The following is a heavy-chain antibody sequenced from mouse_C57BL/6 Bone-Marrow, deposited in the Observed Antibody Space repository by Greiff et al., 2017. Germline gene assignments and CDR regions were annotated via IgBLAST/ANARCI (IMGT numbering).Heavy chain of an antibody. CDR2: IDPSDSYT. CDR3: AREYDYDSAWFAY. J-gene: IGHJ3*01. Sequence: QVQLQQPGAELVKPGASVKLSCKASGYTFTSYWMQWVKQRPGQGLEWIGEIDPSDSYTNYNQKVKGKATLTVDTSSSTAYMQLSSLTSEDSAVYYCAREYDYDSAWFAYWGQGTLVTVSA. CDR1: GYTFTSYW. V-gene: IGHV1-50*01. D-gene: IGHD2-4*01.